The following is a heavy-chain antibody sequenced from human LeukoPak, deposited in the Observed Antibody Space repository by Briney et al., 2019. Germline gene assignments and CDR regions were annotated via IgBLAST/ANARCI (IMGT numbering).Heavy chain of an antibody. CDR2: IYTSVST. Sequence: SETLSPLCSVSGGSISSYSCNWIRQPAGKGLGWIGRIYTSVSTSYNPPPKSRDTRSVDTSQNQFSLNLSSVTAADTAVCYCARFEAVAGPSYGFDIWGEGTMVTVSS. CDR1: GGSISSYS. J-gene: IGHJ3*02. V-gene: IGHV4-4*07. D-gene: IGHD6-19*01. CDR3: ARFEAVAGPSYGFDI.